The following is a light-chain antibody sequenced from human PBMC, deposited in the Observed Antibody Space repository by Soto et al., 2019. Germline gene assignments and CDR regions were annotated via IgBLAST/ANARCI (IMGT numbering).Light chain of an antibody. J-gene: IGKJ4*01. Sequence: DIVLTQSPATLSFSPGERATLSCRASQSVSRYLAWYQQKPGQAPRLLIYDTSNRATGVPARFTGSGSGTEFTLTISSLQSEDFAVSYCQQYNNWQRTLGGGTK. CDR3: QQYNNWQRT. V-gene: IGKV3-11*01. CDR1: QSVSRY. CDR2: DTS.